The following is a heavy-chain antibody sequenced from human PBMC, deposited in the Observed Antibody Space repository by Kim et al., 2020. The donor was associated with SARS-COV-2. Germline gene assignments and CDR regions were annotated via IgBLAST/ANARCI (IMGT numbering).Heavy chain of an antibody. J-gene: IGHJ3*02. CDR3: AKLRVVVIEYDAFDI. Sequence: GGSLRLSCAAPGFTFSSYGMHWVRQAPGKGLEWVAVISYDGSNKYYADSVKGRFTISRDNSKNTLYLQMNSLRAEDTAVYYCAKLRVVVIEYDAFDIWGQGTMVTVSS. CDR2: ISYDGSNK. V-gene: IGHV3-30*18. D-gene: IGHD3-22*01. CDR1: GFTFSSYG.